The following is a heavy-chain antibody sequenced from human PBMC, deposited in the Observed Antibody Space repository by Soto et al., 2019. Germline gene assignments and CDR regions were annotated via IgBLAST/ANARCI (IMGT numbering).Heavy chain of an antibody. Sequence: KESGPTLVKPTQTLTLTCSFSGFSLTTREVDVGWIRQPPGKALEWLALIYWDDDKRYNPSLKSRLAITKDTSKNQVVLTMTNMDPVDTATYYCARNAEYYTSAHYRNWGQGTLVTVSS. CDR2: IYWDDDK. V-gene: IGHV2-5*02. CDR1: GFSLTTREVD. D-gene: IGHD3-22*01. CDR3: ARNAEYYTSAHYRN. J-gene: IGHJ4*02.